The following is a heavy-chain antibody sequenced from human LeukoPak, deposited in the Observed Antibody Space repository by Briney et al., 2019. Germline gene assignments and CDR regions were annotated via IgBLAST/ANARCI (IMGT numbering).Heavy chain of an antibody. CDR3: ARTIVGTIGGGGYYFDY. J-gene: IGHJ4*02. Sequence: SVKVSCKASGGTFSSYAISWVRQGPGQGLEWMGGIIPIFGTANYAQKFQGRVTITADESTSTAYMELSSLRSEDTAVYYCARTIVGTIGGGGYYFDYWGQGTLVTVSS. D-gene: IGHD1-26*01. CDR1: GGTFSSYA. V-gene: IGHV1-69*01. CDR2: IIPIFGTA.